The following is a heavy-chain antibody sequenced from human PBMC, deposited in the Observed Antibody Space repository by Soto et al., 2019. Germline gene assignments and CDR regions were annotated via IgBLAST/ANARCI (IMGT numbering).Heavy chain of an antibody. D-gene: IGHD3-22*01. CDR1: GYTFTSNA. CDR3: AREGYDSSSYPLGY. V-gene: IGHV1-3*01. J-gene: IGHJ4*02. Sequence: QVQLVQSGAEVKKPGASVKISCKASGYTFTSNAMHWVRQAPGQRLEWMGGINAGNGNTKYSQKFQGRVTITRYTYATTDYMELSNLTSEDTAVYYCAREGYDSSSYPLGYWGQGTLVTGSS. CDR2: INAGNGNT.